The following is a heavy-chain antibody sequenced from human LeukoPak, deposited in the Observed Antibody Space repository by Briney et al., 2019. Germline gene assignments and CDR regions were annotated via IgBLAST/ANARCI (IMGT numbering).Heavy chain of an antibody. CDR1: GDSISSDNYY. V-gene: IGHV4-61*02. D-gene: IGHD2-2*01. J-gene: IGHJ5*02. CDR2: IYTTGST. Sequence: PSQTLSLTCAVSGDSISSDNYYWRWLRQPAGKGLEWIGRIYTTGSTNYNPSLKSRVSISVDTSKNQFSLKLNSVTAADTAVYYCARERIGYCSRTSCYAGNWLDPWGQGTLVTVSS. CDR3: ARERIGYCSRTSCYAGNWLDP.